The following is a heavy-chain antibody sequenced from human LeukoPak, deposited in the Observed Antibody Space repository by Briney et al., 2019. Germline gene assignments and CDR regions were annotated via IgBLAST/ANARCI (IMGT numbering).Heavy chain of an antibody. J-gene: IGHJ4*02. Sequence: KPSETLSLTCTVSGGSISSYYWSWVRQPAGKGLEWIGYIYYSGNTNYNPSLKSRVTISVDTSKNQFSLKLTSVTAADTAVYYCARLRRAAGTRYFDYWGQGTLVTVSS. CDR3: ARLRRAAGTRYFDY. D-gene: IGHD6-13*01. CDR1: GGSISSYY. V-gene: IGHV4-59*01. CDR2: IYYSGNT.